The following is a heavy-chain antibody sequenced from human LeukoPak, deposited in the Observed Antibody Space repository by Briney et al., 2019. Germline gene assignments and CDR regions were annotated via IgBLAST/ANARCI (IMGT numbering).Heavy chain of an antibody. D-gene: IGHD6-13*01. V-gene: IGHV3-30*19. Sequence: PGRSLRLSCAASGFTFSSYGMHWVRQAPGKGLEWVAVISYDGSNKYYADSVKGRFTISRDNSKNTLYLQMNSLRAEDTAVYYCARAPRSLYYFDYWGQGTLVTVSS. J-gene: IGHJ4*02. CDR3: ARAPRSLYYFDY. CDR2: ISYDGSNK. CDR1: GFTFSSYG.